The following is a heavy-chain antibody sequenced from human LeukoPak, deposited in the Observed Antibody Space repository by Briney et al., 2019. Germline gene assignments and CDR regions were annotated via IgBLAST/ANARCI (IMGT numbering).Heavy chain of an antibody. V-gene: IGHV3-11*06. J-gene: IGHJ6*02. CDR2: ISSSSSYK. D-gene: IGHD3-9*01. Sequence: GGALRLSCAASGFTFSDYYMSWIREAPGKGLEWVSYISSSSSYKNYADSVKGRFTISRDNAKNSLYLQMNSLRAEDTAVYYCARDEKPTYYDILTGYTLDGMDVWGQGTTVTVSS. CDR3: ARDEKPTYYDILTGYTLDGMDV. CDR1: GFTFSDYY.